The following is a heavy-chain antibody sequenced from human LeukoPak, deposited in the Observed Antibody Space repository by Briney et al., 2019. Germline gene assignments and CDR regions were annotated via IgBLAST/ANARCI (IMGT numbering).Heavy chain of an antibody. D-gene: IGHD3-22*01. CDR1: GYSISSGYY. CDR3: ARVHYYDSSGYPLDY. V-gene: IGHV4-38-2*02. Sequence: SETLSLTCTVPGYSISSGYYWGWIRQPPGKGLEWIGSIYHSGSTYYNPSLKSRVTISVDTSKNQFSLKLSSVTAADTAVYYCARVHYYDSSGYPLDYWGQGTLVTVSS. CDR2: IYHSGST. J-gene: IGHJ4*02.